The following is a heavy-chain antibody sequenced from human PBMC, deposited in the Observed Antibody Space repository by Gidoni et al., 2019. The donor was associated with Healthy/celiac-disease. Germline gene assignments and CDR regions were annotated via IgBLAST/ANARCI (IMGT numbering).Heavy chain of an antibody. CDR1: GSSFTSYW. D-gene: IGHD5-12*01. CDR2: IYPGDSDT. Sequence: EVQLVQSGAEVKKPGESLTISCHGSGSSFTSYWIGWVRQMPGKGLEWMGIIYPGDSDTRYSPSFQGQVTISADKSISTAYLQWSTLKASDTARYYCARAGDGYNYGWYFDLWGRGTLVTVSS. V-gene: IGHV5-51*01. CDR3: ARAGDGYNYGWYFDL. J-gene: IGHJ2*01.